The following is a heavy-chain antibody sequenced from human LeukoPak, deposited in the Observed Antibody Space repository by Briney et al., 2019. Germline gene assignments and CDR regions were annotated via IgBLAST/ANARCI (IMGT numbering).Heavy chain of an antibody. Sequence: PGGSLRLSCAASGFTFSSYYMSWVRQAPGKGLEWVANIKQDGSEKYYVDSVKGRFTISRDNSKNTLYLQMNSLRAEDTAVYYCANDFDYWGQGTLVTVSS. CDR1: GFTFSSYY. CDR2: IKQDGSEK. J-gene: IGHJ4*02. CDR3: ANDFDY. V-gene: IGHV3-7*03.